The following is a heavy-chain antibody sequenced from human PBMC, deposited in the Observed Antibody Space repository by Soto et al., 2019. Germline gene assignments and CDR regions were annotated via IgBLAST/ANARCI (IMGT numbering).Heavy chain of an antibody. D-gene: IGHD4-17*01. CDR3: AKRTSGTTWGESDY. Sequence: QVQVMQSGAEVKKPGDSVKVSCKTSGYIFSDYGLNWVRQAPGQGLEWMGWISGYSGNANLAQKFQGRLTMTTDKSTRTADMELRRLRSDDTAVYYCAKRTSGTTWGESDYWGQGTLVTVSS. CDR1: GYIFSDYG. V-gene: IGHV1-18*04. J-gene: IGHJ4*02. CDR2: ISGYSGNA.